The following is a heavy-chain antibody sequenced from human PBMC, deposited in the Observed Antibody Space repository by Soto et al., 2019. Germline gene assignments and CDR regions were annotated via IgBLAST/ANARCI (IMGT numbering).Heavy chain of an antibody. V-gene: IGHV4-4*07. Sequence: PAETLSLTCTVSGGSIGSYYWIWIRHPSGKGLEWIGRIYTSGSTNYNPSLKSRVTISIDTSKNQFSLKVTSVTAADTAVYYCARERSEEIHSGYDIDYWGQGTLVTVSS. D-gene: IGHD5-12*01. J-gene: IGHJ4*02. CDR3: ARERSEEIHSGYDIDY. CDR1: GGSIGSYY. CDR2: IYTSGST.